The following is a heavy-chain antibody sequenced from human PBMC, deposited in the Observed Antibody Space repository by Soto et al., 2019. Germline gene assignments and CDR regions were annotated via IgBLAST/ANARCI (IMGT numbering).Heavy chain of an antibody. CDR3: ASTYYNDSSGPFDY. CDR1: GGSVSSGSYY. CDR2: IYYSGST. V-gene: IGHV4-61*01. J-gene: IGHJ4*02. D-gene: IGHD3-22*01. Sequence: QVQLQESGPGLVKPSETLSLTCTVSGGSVSSGSYYWSWIRQPPGKGLECIGYIYYSGSTNYNPSLKSRVTISADTSKNQFSLKLSSVTAADTAVYYCASTYYNDSSGPFDYWGQGTLVTVSS.